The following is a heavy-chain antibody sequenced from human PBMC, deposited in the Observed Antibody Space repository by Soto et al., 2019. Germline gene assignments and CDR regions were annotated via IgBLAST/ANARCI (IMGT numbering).Heavy chain of an antibody. Sequence: QVQLVQSGAEVKNPGASVKVSCKASGYTFTRYGIGWARQAPGQGLEWMGWINTYNGNTNYAQNVQGRVTLTTDTXXSTAYMELRRLRSNETAIYYCAMVDVYVTPSPQDVWGQGTTVIVSS. CDR2: INTYNGNT. V-gene: IGHV1-18*01. CDR1: GYTFTRYG. D-gene: IGHD3-16*01. CDR3: AMVDVYVTPSPQDV. J-gene: IGHJ6*02.